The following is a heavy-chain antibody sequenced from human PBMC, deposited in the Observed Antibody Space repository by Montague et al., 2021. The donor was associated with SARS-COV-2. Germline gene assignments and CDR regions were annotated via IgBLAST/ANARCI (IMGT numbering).Heavy chain of an antibody. CDR2: IYTSGST. Sequence: TLSLTCTVSGGSISSGSYYWSWIRQPAGKGLEWIGRIYTSGSTNHNPSLKSRVTISVDTSKNQFSLKLSSVTAADTAVYYCARSSGGYCSSTSCYAYYYYSMDVWGKGTTVTVSS. J-gene: IGHJ6*03. V-gene: IGHV4-61*02. CDR3: ARSSGGYCSSTSCYAYYYYSMDV. CDR1: GGSISSGSYY. D-gene: IGHD2-2*01.